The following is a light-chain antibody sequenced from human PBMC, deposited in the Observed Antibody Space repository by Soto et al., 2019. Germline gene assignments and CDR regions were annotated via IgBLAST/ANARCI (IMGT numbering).Light chain of an antibody. Sequence: QSVQTHPPSVSEAPRHGVTISCSGSSSNIGNNAVNWYQQLPGQAPKIVIYYDDLLTSGVSDRFSGSKSGISASLAISDLQSDDDPDYYCAAWDDSLNDYVFGPGTKVTVL. CDR2: YDD. V-gene: IGLV1-36*01. CDR3: AAWDDSLNDYV. CDR1: SSNIGNNA. J-gene: IGLJ1*01.